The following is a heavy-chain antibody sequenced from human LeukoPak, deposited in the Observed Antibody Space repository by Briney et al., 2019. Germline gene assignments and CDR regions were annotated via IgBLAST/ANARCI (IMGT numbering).Heavy chain of an antibody. CDR1: GGTFSSYA. V-gene: IGHV1-69*04. J-gene: IGHJ6*02. D-gene: IGHD3-16*01. Sequence: GASVKVSCKASGGTFSSYAISWVRQAPGQGLEWMGRIIPILGIANYAQKFQGRVTITADKSTSTAYMELSSLRSEDTAVYYCARGFGGEDYYGMDVWGQGTTVTVSS. CDR3: ARGFGGEDYYGMDV. CDR2: IIPILGIA.